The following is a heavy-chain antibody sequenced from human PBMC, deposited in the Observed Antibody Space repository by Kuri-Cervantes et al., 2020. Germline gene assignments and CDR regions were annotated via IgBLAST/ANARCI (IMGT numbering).Heavy chain of an antibody. Sequence: GESLKISCTASGFTFSIYWMGWVRQAPGKGLEWVANINQGGGEKDYVDSVKGRFTISRDDAKSSLYLQMNSLRAEDTAVYYCARPRRFGDRGTDNPYFDFWGRGTLVTVSS. D-gene: IGHD3-10*01. CDR2: INQGGGEK. CDR3: ARPRRFGDRGTDNPYFDF. V-gene: IGHV3-7*04. CDR1: GFTFSIYW. J-gene: IGHJ4*02.